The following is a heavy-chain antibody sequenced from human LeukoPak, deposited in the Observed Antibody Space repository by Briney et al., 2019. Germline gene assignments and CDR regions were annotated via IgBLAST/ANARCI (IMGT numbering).Heavy chain of an antibody. D-gene: IGHD3-10*01. CDR2: IQPNYGGT. CDR1: GYTFTDYH. Sequence: GASVKVSCKASGYTFTDYHVHWVRQAPGQGLEWMGWIQPNYGGTKYAQKFQDRVTMTRDTSISTAYMELSRLRSDDTAVYYCARVDPTSGSYLGWFDPWGQGSLVTVSS. CDR3: ARVDPTSGSYLGWFDP. J-gene: IGHJ5*02. V-gene: IGHV1-2*02.